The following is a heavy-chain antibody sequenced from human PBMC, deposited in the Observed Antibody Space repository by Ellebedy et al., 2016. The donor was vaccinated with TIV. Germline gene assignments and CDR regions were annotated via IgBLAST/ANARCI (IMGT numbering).Heavy chain of an antibody. V-gene: IGHV1-18*01. D-gene: IGHD2-8*02. CDR2: ISAYNGNT. J-gene: IGHJ5*02. CDR1: GYTFISNG. Sequence: ASVKVSXKASGYTFISNGITWVRQAPGQGLEWMGWISAYNGNTNYAQKLQDRVTMTTDTSTSTAYMELSSLRSEDTAVYYCARTTLSSEYCWFDPWGQGTLVTVSS. CDR3: ARTTLSSEYCWFDP.